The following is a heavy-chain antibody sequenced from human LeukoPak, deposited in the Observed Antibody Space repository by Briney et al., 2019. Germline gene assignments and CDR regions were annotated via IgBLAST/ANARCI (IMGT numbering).Heavy chain of an antibody. CDR2: INSDGSST. CDR3: ARDRFPDSSGDY. Sequence: PGGSLRLSCIASGFSFEDSAMSWVRQAPGKGLVWVSRINSDGSSTSYADSVKGRFTISRDNARNTLYLQMNSLRAEDTAVYYCARDRFPDSSGDYWGQGTLVTVSS. J-gene: IGHJ4*02. V-gene: IGHV3-74*01. D-gene: IGHD3-22*01. CDR1: GFSFEDSA.